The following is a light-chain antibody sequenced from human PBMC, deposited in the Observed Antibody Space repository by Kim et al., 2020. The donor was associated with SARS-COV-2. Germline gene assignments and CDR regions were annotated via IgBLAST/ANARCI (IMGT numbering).Light chain of an antibody. CDR1: SSNIGAGYD. CDR3: QSYDSSLSANYV. Sequence: QSVLTQPPSVSGAPGKRVTISCTGSSSNIGAGYDVHWYQQLPGTAPKLLIYGNSNRPSGVPDRFSGSKSGTSASLAITGLQAEDEADYYCQSYDSSLSANYVFGTGTKVTVL. J-gene: IGLJ1*01. CDR2: GNS. V-gene: IGLV1-40*01.